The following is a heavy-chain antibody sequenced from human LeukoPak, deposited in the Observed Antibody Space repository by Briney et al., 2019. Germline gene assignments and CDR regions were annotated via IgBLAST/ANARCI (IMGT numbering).Heavy chain of an antibody. CDR3: AKGDEDSPMNFCH. Sequence: PGGSLRLSCVASGFMFDDFTLHWVRQAPGKGLEWVSLINWDGGSTYYAGSVKGRFTVSRDNSKNSLYLQMNSLTTEDTAFYYCAKGDEDSPMNFCHWGQGTLVTVSS. J-gene: IGHJ4*02. D-gene: IGHD5-18*01. CDR1: GFMFDDFT. V-gene: IGHV3-43*01. CDR2: INWDGGST.